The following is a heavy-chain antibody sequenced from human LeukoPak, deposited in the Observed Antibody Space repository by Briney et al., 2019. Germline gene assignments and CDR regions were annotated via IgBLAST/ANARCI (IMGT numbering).Heavy chain of an antibody. J-gene: IGHJ4*02. CDR1: GYTFTGYY. D-gene: IGHD2-2*01. CDR2: TNPNSGGT. CDR3: ARGDIYCSSTSCLSDY. V-gene: IGHV1-2*02. Sequence: ASVKVSCKASGYTFTGYYMHWVRQAPGQGFEWMGWTNPNSGGTNYAQKFQGRVTMTRDTSISTAYMELSRLRSDDTPVYYCARGDIYCSSTSCLSDYWGQGTLVTVSS.